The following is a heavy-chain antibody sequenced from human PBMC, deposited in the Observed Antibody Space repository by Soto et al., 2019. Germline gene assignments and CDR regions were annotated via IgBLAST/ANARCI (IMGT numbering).Heavy chain of an antibody. CDR3: ARQRERGYSYGWRHYYYYYGMDV. D-gene: IGHD5-18*01. CDR2: IDPRDAYT. V-gene: IGHV5-10-1*01. CDR1: GCSFTCYW. Sequence: PVESPIVPSKGSGCSFTCYWISWVRQKPRKGRGWMWRIDPRDAYTNYSPSFQRHVSISADKSISNDYLQWSRLKASDTDMYYCARQRERGYSYGWRHYYYYYGMDVWGQGTTVTVSS. J-gene: IGHJ6*02.